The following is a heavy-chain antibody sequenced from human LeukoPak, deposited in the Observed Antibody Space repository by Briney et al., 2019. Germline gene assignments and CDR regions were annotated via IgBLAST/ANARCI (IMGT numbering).Heavy chain of an antibody. CDR1: GFTFSRYA. CDR3: VKDGSGSYYTYYFDY. CDR2: ISSNGGST. V-gene: IGHV3-64D*06. J-gene: IGHJ4*02. D-gene: IGHD3-10*01. Sequence: GGSLRLSCSASGFTFSRYAMHWVRQAQGKGLEYVSAISSNGGSTYYADSVKGRFTISSDNSKNTLYLQMSSLRAEDTAVYYCVKDGSGSYYTYYFDYWGQGTLVTVSS.